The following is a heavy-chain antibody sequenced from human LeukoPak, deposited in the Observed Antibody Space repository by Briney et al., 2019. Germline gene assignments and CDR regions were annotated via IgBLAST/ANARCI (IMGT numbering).Heavy chain of an antibody. CDR1: GGTFSSYA. CDR3: AKGVAGLPFDY. CDR2: IIPIFGTA. V-gene: IGHV1-69*13. J-gene: IGHJ4*02. D-gene: IGHD5-12*01. Sequence: ASVKVSCKASGGTFSSYAISWVRQAPGQGLEWMGGIIPIFGTANYAQKFQGRVTITADESTSTAYMELSSLRSEDTAVYYCAKGVAGLPFDYWGQGTLVTVSS.